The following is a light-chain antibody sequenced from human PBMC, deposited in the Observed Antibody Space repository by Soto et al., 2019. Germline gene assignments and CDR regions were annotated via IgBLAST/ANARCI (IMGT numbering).Light chain of an antibody. V-gene: IGKV3-20*01. Sequence: EIALTQSPGTLSLSPGERPTLSCRASQTLSNSFIAWYQQKPGQAPRLLIYDTSSRATGVPDRYSASGSGTDFTLTISRLEPEDFAVFFCQQYGTSEIIFGQGTRLEI. CDR2: DTS. CDR3: QQYGTSEII. CDR1: QTLSNSF. J-gene: IGKJ5*01.